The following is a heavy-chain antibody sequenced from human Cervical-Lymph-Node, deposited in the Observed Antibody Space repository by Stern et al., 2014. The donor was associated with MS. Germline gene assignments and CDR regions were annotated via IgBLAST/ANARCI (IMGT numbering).Heavy chain of an antibody. CDR2: IIPIFGTA. D-gene: IGHD6-19*01. CDR3: ASLLGRIAVASVDY. CDR1: GGTFSNYA. V-gene: IGHV1-69*01. Sequence: QLVQSGAEVKKPGSSVKVSCKASGGTFSNYAISWVRQAPGQGLEWMGGIIPIFGTANYAQKLQGRVTLTADESTSTAYMELSSLRSDDTAVYYCASLLGRIAVASVDYWGQGTLVTVSS. J-gene: IGHJ4*02.